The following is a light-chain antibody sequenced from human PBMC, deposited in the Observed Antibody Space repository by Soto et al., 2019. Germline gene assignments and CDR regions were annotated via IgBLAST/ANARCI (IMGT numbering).Light chain of an antibody. V-gene: IGLV2-8*01. CDR2: EVT. CDR3: SSYAASNNFYFV. Sequence: QSALTQPPSASGSPGQSVTISCTGTSSDAGGYNYVSWYQQYPGRAPKLMIYEVTKRPSGVPERFSGSKSGNTASLTVSGLQAEDEADYYCSSYAASNNFYFVFGGGTKLTVL. CDR1: SSDAGGYNY. J-gene: IGLJ3*02.